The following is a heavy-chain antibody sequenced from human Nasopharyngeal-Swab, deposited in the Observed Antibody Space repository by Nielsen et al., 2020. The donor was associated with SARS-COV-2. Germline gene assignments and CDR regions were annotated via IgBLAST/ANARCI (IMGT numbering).Heavy chain of an antibody. CDR3: AKGGGAGY. Sequence: GESLKISRAASGFTFSSYAMSWVRQAPGKGLEWVSAISGSGGSTYYADSVKGRFTISRDNSKNTLYLQMNSLRAEDTAVYYCAKGGGAGYWGQGTLVTVSS. CDR1: GFTFSSYA. D-gene: IGHD3-16*01. CDR2: ISGSGGST. J-gene: IGHJ4*02. V-gene: IGHV3-23*01.